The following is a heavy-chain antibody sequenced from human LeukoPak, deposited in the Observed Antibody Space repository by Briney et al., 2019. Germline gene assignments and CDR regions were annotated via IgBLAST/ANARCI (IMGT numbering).Heavy chain of an antibody. J-gene: IGHJ6*02. Sequence: GASVKVSSKASGYTFASNGISWVRQAPGQGLEWMGWISAYNGNTNYAQNLKGRVTMTTDTSTSTAYMERRSLRSDDTAVYYCARVGGYGDYFVISKGFYYYYGMDVWGQGTTVTVSS. CDR2: ISAYNGNT. CDR1: GYTFASNG. CDR3: ARVGGYGDYFVISKGFYYYYGMDV. V-gene: IGHV1-18*01. D-gene: IGHD4-17*01.